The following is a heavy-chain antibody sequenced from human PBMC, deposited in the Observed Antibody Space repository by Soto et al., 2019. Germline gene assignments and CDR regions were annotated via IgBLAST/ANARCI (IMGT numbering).Heavy chain of an antibody. CDR1: GGSISSGDYY. CDR2: ISNSGTA. CDR3: ARDAWTVVRGLPISGGLDV. Sequence: PSETLSLTCTVSGGSISSGDYYWSWIRHAPGKGLEWIGYISNSGTAYYNPSLKSRVTISVDTSKNQFSLKLSSVTVADTAVYSCARDAWTVVRGLPISGGLDVWGQGTTVTVSS. V-gene: IGHV4-30-4*01. D-gene: IGHD3-10*01. J-gene: IGHJ6*02.